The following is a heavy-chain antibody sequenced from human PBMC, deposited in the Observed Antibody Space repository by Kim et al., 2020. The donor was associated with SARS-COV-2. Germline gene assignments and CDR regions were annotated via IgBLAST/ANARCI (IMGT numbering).Heavy chain of an antibody. CDR3: AREENWTDRYYYYFLDV. CDR1: GYTFTTYD. CDR2: MNPNNGNT. J-gene: IGHJ6*02. D-gene: IGHD1-1*01. Sequence: ASVKVSCKASGYTFTTYDINWVRQAPGQGLEWMGWMNPNNGNTGSAQKFQGRLTMTRNTSISTAYMELSSLTSEDTAVYFCAREENWTDRYYYYFLDVWGQGTTVTVSS. V-gene: IGHV1-8*01.